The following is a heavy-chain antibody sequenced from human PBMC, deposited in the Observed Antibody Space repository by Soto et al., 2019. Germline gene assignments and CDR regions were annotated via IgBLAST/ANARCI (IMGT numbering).Heavy chain of an antibody. CDR1: GFTFSSYS. D-gene: IGHD5-18*01. CDR2: ISSGSNTI. V-gene: IGHV3-48*02. CDR3: AVVGYSSPFEY. Sequence: EVQLVESGGGLVQPGGSLRLSCAVSGFTFSSYSMNWVRQTPGKGLGWVSYISSGSNTIYYADSVKGRFTISRDNAKNSLYLQMNSLRHEDTAIYYCAVVGYSSPFEYWGQGTLLTVSS. J-gene: IGHJ4*02.